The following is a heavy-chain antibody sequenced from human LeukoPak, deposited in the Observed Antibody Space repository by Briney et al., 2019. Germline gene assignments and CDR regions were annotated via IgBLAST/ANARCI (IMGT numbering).Heavy chain of an antibody. CDR3: ASVDNYGSGSYSYDAFDI. Sequence: GGSLRLSCVASGFPFSSFAMSWVRQVPGKGLEWVSDISGSGGSTYYADSVKGRFTLSRDNSKNTVYLQMNSLRAEDTAVYYCASVDNYGSGSYSYDAFDIWGQGTMITVSS. J-gene: IGHJ3*02. CDR2: ISGSGGST. D-gene: IGHD3-10*01. CDR1: GFPFSSFA. V-gene: IGHV3-23*01.